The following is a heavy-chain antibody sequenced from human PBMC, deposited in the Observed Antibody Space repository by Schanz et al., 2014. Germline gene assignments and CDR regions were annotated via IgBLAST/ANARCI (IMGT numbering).Heavy chain of an antibody. Sequence: QVQLVESGGGVVQPGRSLRLSCAASGFTLSRYTMHWVRQSPGKGLEWVALIWYDGSNEYYADSVKGRFTISRDNSKNTLYLQMNSLRVEDTALYYCAREYSSYGTVYYWGQGTLVTVSS. D-gene: IGHD5-12*01. V-gene: IGHV3-30*04. J-gene: IGHJ4*02. CDR2: IWYDGSNE. CDR1: GFTLSRYT. CDR3: AREYSSYGTVYY.